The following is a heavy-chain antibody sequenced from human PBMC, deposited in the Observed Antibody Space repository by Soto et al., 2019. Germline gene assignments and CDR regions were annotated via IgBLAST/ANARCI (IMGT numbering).Heavy chain of an antibody. D-gene: IGHD6-13*01. CDR3: ARDLSYQGMSSLAY. CDR2: ISYDGSNK. J-gene: IGHJ4*02. V-gene: IGHV3-30*04. Sequence: QVQLVESGGGVVQPGRSLRLSCAASGFTFSSYAIHWVRQAPGKGLEWVAAISYDGSNKYYADSVKGRFTISRDNSKYPLNLQMNSLRAEDTAVYYCARDLSYQGMSSLAYWGQGTLVTVSS. CDR1: GFTFSSYA.